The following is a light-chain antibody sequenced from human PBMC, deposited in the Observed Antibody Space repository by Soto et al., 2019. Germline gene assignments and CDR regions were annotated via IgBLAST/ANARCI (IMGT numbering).Light chain of an antibody. CDR2: GAS. Sequence: EIVMTQSPATLSVSPGERATLSCRASQRVANDLACYQHKPGQAPRLLTHGASTRATGIPARFSGVGSGTEFTLTISSLQSEDFAVYYCQQYNKWPQTFGQGTRLEIK. V-gene: IGKV3-15*01. J-gene: IGKJ5*01. CDR3: QQYNKWPQT. CDR1: QRVAND.